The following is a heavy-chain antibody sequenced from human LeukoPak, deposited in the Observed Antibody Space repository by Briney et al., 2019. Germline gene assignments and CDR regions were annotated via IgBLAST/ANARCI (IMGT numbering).Heavy chain of an antibody. D-gene: IGHD1-26*01. CDR2: INHSGST. Sequence: SETLSLTCAVYGGSFSGYYWSWIRQPPGKGLEWIGEINHSGSTNYNPSLKSRVTISVDASKNQFSLKLSSVTAADTAVYYCARHAGSHTAFDIWGQGTMVTVSS. J-gene: IGHJ3*02. CDR1: GGSFSGYY. CDR3: ARHAGSHTAFDI. V-gene: IGHV4-34*01.